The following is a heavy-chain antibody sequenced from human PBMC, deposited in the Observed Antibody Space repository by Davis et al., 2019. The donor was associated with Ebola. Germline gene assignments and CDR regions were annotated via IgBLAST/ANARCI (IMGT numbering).Heavy chain of an antibody. CDR1: GFTFDAYA. CDR2: IRWRNGSR. V-gene: IGHV3-9*01. CDR3: TKDVLPGGADY. J-gene: IGHJ4*02. Sequence: YLKPPCVASGFTFDAYAMHRVPLPPGKGLERVSGIRWRNGSRGYADSVKGRFTISRDTAKNSLFLQMNNLRTENTAFYFCTKDVLPGGADYWGQGTLVTVSS. D-gene: IGHD2-21*01.